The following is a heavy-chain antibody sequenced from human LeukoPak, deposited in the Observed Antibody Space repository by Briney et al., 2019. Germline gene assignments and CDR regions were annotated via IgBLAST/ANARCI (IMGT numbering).Heavy chain of an antibody. CDR2: IYYSGST. CDR3: ARVTISSLATHYAMDV. Sequence: PSETLSLTCTVSGDSISSSSFYWGWIRQPPGKGLEWIGSIYYSGSTYYNPSLKSRVTISVDTSKNQFSLKLSSVTAADTAVYYCARVTISSLATHYAMDVWGQGTTVTVSS. CDR1: GDSISSSSFY. D-gene: IGHD3-9*01. J-gene: IGHJ6*02. V-gene: IGHV4-39*07.